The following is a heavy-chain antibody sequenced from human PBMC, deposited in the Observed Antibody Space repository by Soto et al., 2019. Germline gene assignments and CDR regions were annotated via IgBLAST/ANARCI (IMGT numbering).Heavy chain of an antibody. V-gene: IGHV3-21*01. CDR1: GFTFSIYS. CDR2: ISSSSSYI. D-gene: IGHD1-26*01. Sequence: GGSLRLSCAASGFTFSIYSMNWVRQAPGKGLEWVSSISSSSSYIYYADSVKGRFTISRDNAKNSLYLQMNSLRAEDTAVYYCGATGSFDYFDYWGQGTLVTVSS. J-gene: IGHJ4*02. CDR3: GATGSFDYFDY.